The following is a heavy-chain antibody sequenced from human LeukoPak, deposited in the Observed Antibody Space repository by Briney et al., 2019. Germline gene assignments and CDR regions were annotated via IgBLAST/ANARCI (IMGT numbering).Heavy chain of an antibody. CDR2: ISYDGSNK. D-gene: IGHD5-24*01. Sequence: GGSLRLSCAASGFTFSIYGMHWVRQAPGKGLKWVAVISYDGSNKYYADSVKGRFTISRDNSKNTLYLQMNSLRAEDTAVYYCARDSDGYNPPDYWGQGTLVTVSS. CDR1: GFTFSIYG. CDR3: ARDSDGYNPPDY. V-gene: IGHV3-30*03. J-gene: IGHJ4*02.